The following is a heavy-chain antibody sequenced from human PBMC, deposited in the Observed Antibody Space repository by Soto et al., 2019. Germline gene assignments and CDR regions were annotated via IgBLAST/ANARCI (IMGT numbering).Heavy chain of an antibody. CDR2: IYWDDNK. J-gene: IGHJ4*02. V-gene: IGHV2-5*02. CDR3: VHIDTLTPLAFES. D-gene: IGHD2-15*01. CDR1: GFSLSTNGVG. Sequence: QITLKESGPTLVKPTQTLTLTCSFSGFSLSTNGVGVGWIRQPPGKALEWLALIYWDDNKRYSPSLRSRLTVAEVSPKNLVLLTVTNMDLVHIATYNCVHIDTLTPLAFESWGQGSLVTVSS.